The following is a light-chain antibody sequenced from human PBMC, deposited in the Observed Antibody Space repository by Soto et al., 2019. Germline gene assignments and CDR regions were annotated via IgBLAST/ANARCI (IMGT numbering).Light chain of an antibody. CDR2: DAS. Sequence: EIVLRQSPATLSLSPGERATLSCRASQSVSSYLAWYQQKPGQAPRLLIYDASNRATGIPARFSGSGSGTDFTLTISSLEPEDFAVYYCQQRYNWPVTFGGGTKVEIK. V-gene: IGKV3-11*01. CDR1: QSVSSY. J-gene: IGKJ4*01. CDR3: QQRYNWPVT.